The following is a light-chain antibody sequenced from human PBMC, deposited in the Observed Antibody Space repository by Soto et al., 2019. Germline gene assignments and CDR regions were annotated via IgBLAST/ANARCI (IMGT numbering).Light chain of an antibody. V-gene: IGLV2-23*02. CDR3: CSYAGSSAVV. CDR1: SSDVGSYNL. J-gene: IGLJ1*01. CDR2: EVS. Sequence: QSALTQPASVSGFPGQSITISCTGTSSDVGSYNLVSWYQQHPGEAPKVMIYEVSKRPSGVSNRFSGSKSGNTASLTISGLQAEDEADYYCCSYAGSSAVVFGTGTKVTVL.